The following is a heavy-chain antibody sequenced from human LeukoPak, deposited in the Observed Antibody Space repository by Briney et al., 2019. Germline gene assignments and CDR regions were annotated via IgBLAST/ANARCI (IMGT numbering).Heavy chain of an antibody. CDR2: VNHSGST. J-gene: IGHJ4*02. Sequence: SETLSLTCAVYGGSFSGYYWSWIRQPPGKGLEWIGEVNHSGSTDYNPSLKSRVTISVDTSKNQFSLKLSSVTAADTAVYYCARDEERATEAHVFWGQGTLVTVSS. V-gene: IGHV4-34*01. D-gene: IGHD5-12*01. CDR1: GGSFSGYY. CDR3: ARDEERATEAHVF.